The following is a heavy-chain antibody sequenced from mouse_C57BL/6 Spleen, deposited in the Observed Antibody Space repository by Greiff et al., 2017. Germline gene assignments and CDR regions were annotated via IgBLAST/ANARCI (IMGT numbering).Heavy chain of an antibody. J-gene: IGHJ2*01. CDR3: TRSLLYYFDY. Sequence: QVLLKQSGAELVRPGASVTLSCKASGYTFTDYEMHWVKQTPVHGLEWIGAIDPETGGTAYNQKFKGKAILTADKSSSTAYMELRSLTSEDSAVYYCTRSLLYYFDYWGQGTTLTGSS. D-gene: IGHD1-1*01. CDR1: GYTFTDYE. V-gene: IGHV1-15*01. CDR2: IDPETGGT.